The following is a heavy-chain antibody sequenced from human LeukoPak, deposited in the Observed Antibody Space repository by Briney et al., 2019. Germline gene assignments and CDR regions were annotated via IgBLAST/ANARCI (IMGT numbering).Heavy chain of an antibody. CDR1: GGSISSYY. D-gene: IGHD6-19*01. V-gene: IGHV4-4*07. CDR3: ARVPSIAVAGSDWFGP. Sequence: SETLSLTCTASGGSISSYYWSWIRQPAGKGLEWIGRIYTSGSTNYNPSHKSRVTMSVDTSKNQFSLKLSSVTAADTAVYYCARVPSIAVAGSDWFGPWGQGTLVTVSS. J-gene: IGHJ5*02. CDR2: IYTSGST.